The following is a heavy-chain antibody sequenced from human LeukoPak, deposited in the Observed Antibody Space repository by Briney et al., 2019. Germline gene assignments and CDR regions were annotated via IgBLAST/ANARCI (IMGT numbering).Heavy chain of an antibody. V-gene: IGHV4-59*01. CDR2: IYYSGST. D-gene: IGHD3-10*01. Sequence: SETLSLTCTVSGGSISSYYWSWTRQPPGKGLEWIGYIYYSGSTNYNPPLKSRVTISVDTSKNQFSLKLSSVTAADTAVYYCASTAMVRGVINWFDPWGQGTLVTVSS. J-gene: IGHJ5*02. CDR1: GGSISSYY. CDR3: ASTAMVRGVINWFDP.